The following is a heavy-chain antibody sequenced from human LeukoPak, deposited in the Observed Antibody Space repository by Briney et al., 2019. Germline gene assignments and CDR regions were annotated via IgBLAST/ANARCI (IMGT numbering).Heavy chain of an antibody. CDR1: GFIFSSYS. V-gene: IGHV3-21*01. D-gene: IGHD3-10*01. CDR2: ISTSSIYI. J-gene: IGHJ3*02. Sequence: PGGSLRLSCAASGFIFSSYSMNWVRQAPGKGLEWVSSISTSSIYIYYTNSMKDRFTISRDNARNSLYLQLNSLRVEDTAIYYCARGRHGSGSFDAFHIWGQGTMVTVSS. CDR3: ARGRHGSGSFDAFHI.